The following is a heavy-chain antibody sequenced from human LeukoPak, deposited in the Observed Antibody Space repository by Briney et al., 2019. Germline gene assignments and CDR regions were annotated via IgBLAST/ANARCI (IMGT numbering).Heavy chain of an antibody. V-gene: IGHV3-7*01. CDR1: GFTFTNYY. CDR2: IKQDGSEK. Sequence: GMPLRLACAASGFTFTNYYMGWVRQAPGKGLEWVASIKQDGSEKHYADSVKGRFTISRDNAKNSLYLQMNSLRAEDTAVYYCAGAGYWGQGTLVTVSS. CDR3: AGAGY. J-gene: IGHJ4*02.